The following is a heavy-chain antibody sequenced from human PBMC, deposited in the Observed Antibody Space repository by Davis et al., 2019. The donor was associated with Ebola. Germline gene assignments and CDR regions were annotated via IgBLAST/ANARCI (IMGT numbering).Heavy chain of an antibody. CDR2: ISGYNGNT. CDR1: GYTFRNSA. Sequence: ASVKVSCKASGYTFRNSAISWVRQAPGQGLEWMGWISGYNGNTNYAQNLQGRVTLTTDTSTNTAYMELTSLRSDDTAFYYCARVHSALEYYDSSGYYTDYWGQGTLVTVSS. D-gene: IGHD3-22*01. CDR3: ARVHSALEYYDSSGYYTDY. V-gene: IGHV1-18*01. J-gene: IGHJ4*02.